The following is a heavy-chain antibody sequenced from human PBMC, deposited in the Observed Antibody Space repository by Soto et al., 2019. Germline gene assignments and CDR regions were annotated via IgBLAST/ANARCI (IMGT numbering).Heavy chain of an antibody. D-gene: IGHD5-18*01. CDR2: ISSSSSYI. CDR1: GFTFSSYS. V-gene: IGHV3-21*01. Sequence: EVQLVESGGGLVKPGGSLRLSCAASGFTFSSYSMNWVRQAPGKGLEWVSSISSSSSYIYYADSVKGRFTISRDNSKHARDLQMNCLRAEDTAVYYCARDQPGYSYGYGLGYWGQGALVTVSS. J-gene: IGHJ4*02. CDR3: ARDQPGYSYGYGLGY.